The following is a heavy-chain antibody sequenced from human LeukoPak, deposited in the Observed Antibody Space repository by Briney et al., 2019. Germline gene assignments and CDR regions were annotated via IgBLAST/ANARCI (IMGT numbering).Heavy chain of an antibody. J-gene: IGHJ5*02. V-gene: IGHV4-59*01. CDR1: GGSISSYY. Sequence: SETLSLTCTVSGGSISSYYWSWIRQPPGKGLEWIGYIYYSGSTNYNPSLKSRVTISVDTSKNQFSLKLSSVTAADTAVYYCAGTGWFGELSGWFDPWGQGTLVTVSS. D-gene: IGHD3-10*01. CDR2: IYYSGST. CDR3: AGTGWFGELSGWFDP.